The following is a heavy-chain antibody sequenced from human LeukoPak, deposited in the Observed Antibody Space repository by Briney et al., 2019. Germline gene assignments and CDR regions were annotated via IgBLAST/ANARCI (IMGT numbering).Heavy chain of an antibody. J-gene: IGHJ4*02. CDR1: GDTFSSYS. Sequence: PGGSLRLSCAASGDTFSSYSMNWVRQAPGKGLEWVSSISSRRSYIYYAASVKGQFTISRDHVKISLYLQMNSLGAEDTAVYYCTRDIIVGATAFDYWGQGTMVTVSS. CDR2: ISSRRSYI. V-gene: IGHV3-21*01. D-gene: IGHD1-26*01. CDR3: TRDIIVGATAFDY.